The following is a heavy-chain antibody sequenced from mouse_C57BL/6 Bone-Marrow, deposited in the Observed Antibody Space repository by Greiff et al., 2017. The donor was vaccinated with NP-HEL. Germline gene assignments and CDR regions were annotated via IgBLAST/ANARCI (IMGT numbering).Heavy chain of an antibody. J-gene: IGHJ1*03. D-gene: IGHD4-1*01. V-gene: IGHV1-85*01. CDR2: IYPRDGSN. Sequence: VKLMESGPELVKPGASVKLSCKASGYTFTSYDINWVKQRPGQGLEWIGWIYPRDGSNKYNEKFKGKATLTVDTSSSTAYMELHSQTSEDSAVYFCERDWDWYFDVWGTGTTVTVSS. CDR3: ERDWDWYFDV. CDR1: GYTFTSYD.